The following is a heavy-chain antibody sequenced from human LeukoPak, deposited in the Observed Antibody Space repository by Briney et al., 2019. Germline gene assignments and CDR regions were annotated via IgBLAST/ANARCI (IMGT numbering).Heavy chain of an antibody. J-gene: IGHJ5*02. Sequence: SETLSLTCTVSGGSLSSSSYYWGWIRHPPGKGLECIGSIYYSGSTYYNPSLKSRVTISVDTSKNQFSLKLSTETAADTAVYNCARHVVVVIAIKNWFDPWGQGTLVTVSS. CDR3: ARHVVVVIAIKNWFDP. D-gene: IGHD2-21*01. CDR1: GGSLSSSSYY. V-gene: IGHV4-39*01. CDR2: IYYSGST.